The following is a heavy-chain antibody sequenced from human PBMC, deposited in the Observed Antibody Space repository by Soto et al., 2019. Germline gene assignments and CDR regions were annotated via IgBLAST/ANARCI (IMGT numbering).Heavy chain of an antibody. V-gene: IGHV3-15*07. D-gene: IGHD1-1*01. CDR1: GFTFSNAW. J-gene: IGHJ6*02. CDR2: IKSKTDGGTT. Sequence: ESGGGLVKPGGSLRLSCAASGFTFSNAWMNWVRQAPGKGLEWVGRIKSKTDGGTTDYAAPVKGRFTISRDDSKNTLYLQMNSLKPEDTAFYYCTTDGSPLPHMRYYGMDVWGQGTPVTVSS. CDR3: TTDGSPLPHMRYYGMDV.